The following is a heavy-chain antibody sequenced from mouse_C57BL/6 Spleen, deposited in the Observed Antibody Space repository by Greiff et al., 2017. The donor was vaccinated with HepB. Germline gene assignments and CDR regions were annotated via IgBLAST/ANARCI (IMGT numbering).Heavy chain of an antibody. CDR3: AVYYGYAWYFDV. J-gene: IGHJ1*03. D-gene: IGHD2-2*01. Sequence: QVQLQQPGAELVRPGSSVKLSCKASGYTFTSYWMHWVKQRPIQGLEWIGNIDPSDSETHYNQKFKDKATLTVDKSSSTAYMQLSSLTSEDSAVYYCAVYYGYAWYFDVWGTGTTVTVSS. V-gene: IGHV1-52*01. CDR1: GYTFTSYW. CDR2: IDPSDSET.